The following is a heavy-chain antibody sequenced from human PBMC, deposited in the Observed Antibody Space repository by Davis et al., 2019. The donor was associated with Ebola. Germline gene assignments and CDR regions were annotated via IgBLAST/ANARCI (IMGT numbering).Heavy chain of an antibody. J-gene: IGHJ6*04. Sequence: PGGSLRLSCKGSGYSFTSYWIGWVRQMPGKGLEWMGIIYPGDSDTRYSPSFQGQVTISADKSISTAYLQWSSLKASDTAMYYCARHESYCGGDCYSDYYYGMDVWGKGTTVTVSS. CDR1: GYSFTSYW. CDR2: IYPGDSDT. D-gene: IGHD2-21*02. V-gene: IGHV5-51*01. CDR3: ARHESYCGGDCYSDYYYGMDV.